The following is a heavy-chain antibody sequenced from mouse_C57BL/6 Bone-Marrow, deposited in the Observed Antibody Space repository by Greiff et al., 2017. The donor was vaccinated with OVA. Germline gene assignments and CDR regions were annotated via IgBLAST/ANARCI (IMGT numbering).Heavy chain of an antibody. J-gene: IGHJ1*03. CDR3: TTYYYGSRYWYFDV. D-gene: IGHD1-1*01. V-gene: IGHV14-4*01. Sequence: VQLQQSGAELVRPGASVKLSCTASGFNITDDYMHWVKQRPEQGLEWIGWIDPENGDTEYASKFQGKATITADTSSNTAYLQLSSLTSEDTAVYYCTTYYYGSRYWYFDVWGTGTTVTVSS. CDR1: GFNITDDY. CDR2: IDPENGDT.